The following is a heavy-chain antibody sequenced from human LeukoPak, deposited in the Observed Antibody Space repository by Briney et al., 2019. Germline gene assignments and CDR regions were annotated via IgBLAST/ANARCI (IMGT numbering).Heavy chain of an antibody. CDR2: TYYRSKWYN. D-gene: IGHD4-23*01. CDR3: ARVDRDLTVVPDVWLDP. J-gene: IGHJ5*02. CDR1: GDSVSSNSAA. V-gene: IGHV6-1*01. Sequence: SQTLSLTCAISGDSVSSNSAAWNWIRQSPSRGLEWLGRTYYRSKWYNDYAVSVKSRITINPDTSKNQFSLQLNSVTPEDTAVYYCARVDRDLTVVPDVWLDPWGQGTLVTVSS.